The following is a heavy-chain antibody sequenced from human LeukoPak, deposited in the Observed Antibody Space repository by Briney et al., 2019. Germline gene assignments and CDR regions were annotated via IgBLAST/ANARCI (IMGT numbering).Heavy chain of an antibody. Sequence: GGSLRLSCAASGFTFTTYWMGWVRQAPGKGLEWVSSISSSSSYIYYADSVKGRFTISRDNAKNSLYLQMNSLRAEDTAVYYCARFALKTPPTDWGQGTLVTVSS. CDR3: ARFALKTPPTD. J-gene: IGHJ4*02. CDR2: ISSSSSYI. CDR1: GFTFTTYW. V-gene: IGHV3-21*01.